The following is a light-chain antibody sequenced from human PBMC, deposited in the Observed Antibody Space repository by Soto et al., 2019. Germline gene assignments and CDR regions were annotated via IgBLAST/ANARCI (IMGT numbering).Light chain of an antibody. J-gene: IGKJ5*01. CDR3: QQRNSWPPTFT. Sequence: EIVLTQSPGTLSLSPGERATLSCRASQSVTSNYLAWYQQKPGQAPRLLIYNASTRATGIPARFSGSGSGTDFTLTISSLEPEDFAVYYCQQRNSWPPTFTFGQGTRLEIK. CDR2: NAS. V-gene: IGKV3D-20*02. CDR1: QSVTSNY.